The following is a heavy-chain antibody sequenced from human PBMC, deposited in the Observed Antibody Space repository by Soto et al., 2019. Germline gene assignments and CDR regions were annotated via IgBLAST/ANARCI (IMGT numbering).Heavy chain of an antibody. CDR2: IIPNLGIT. Sequence: QVQLVQSGAEVKKPGSSVKVSCNASGGTFSSHTITWVRQAPGQGLEWMGRIIPNLGITNYAQKFQGRVTITADKSTTTAYMVRSSLRSEDTAVYYCAGGVGWNDVSGDYWGQGTLVTVSS. CDR3: AGGVGWNDVSGDY. D-gene: IGHD1-1*01. CDR1: GGTFSSHT. J-gene: IGHJ4*02. V-gene: IGHV1-69*02.